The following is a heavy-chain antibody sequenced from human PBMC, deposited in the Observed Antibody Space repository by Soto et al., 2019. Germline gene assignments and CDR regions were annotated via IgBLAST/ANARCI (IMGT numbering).Heavy chain of an antibody. J-gene: IGHJ5*02. V-gene: IGHV1-69*02. D-gene: IGHD3-10*01. CDR2: IIPILGIA. CDR1: GGTFSSYT. Sequence: QVQLVQSGAEVKKPGSSVKVSCKASGGTFSSYTISWVRQAPGQGLEWMGRIIPILGIANYAQKFQGRVTSTADKSTSTAYMELSSLRSEDTAVYYCAGGITMVRGVIPLNWFDPWGQGTLVTVSS. CDR3: AGGITMVRGVIPLNWFDP.